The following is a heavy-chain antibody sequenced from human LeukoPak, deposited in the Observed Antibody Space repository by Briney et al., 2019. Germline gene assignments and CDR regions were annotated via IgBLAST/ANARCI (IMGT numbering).Heavy chain of an antibody. CDR3: ARRGYCTSTTCYRLFDY. Sequence: GASLKISCKGSGSSFTSYWIGWVRQLPGKGLEWMGIIYPGDSDTRYSPSFQGQVTISADNSITTAYLQWSSLKASDTAMYYCARRGYCTSTTCYRLFDYWGQGTLVTVSS. CDR2: IYPGDSDT. D-gene: IGHD2-2*01. V-gene: IGHV5-51*01. J-gene: IGHJ4*02. CDR1: GSSFTSYW.